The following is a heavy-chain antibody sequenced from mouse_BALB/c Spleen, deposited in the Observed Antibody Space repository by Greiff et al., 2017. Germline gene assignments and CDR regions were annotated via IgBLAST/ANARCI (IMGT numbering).Heavy chain of an antibody. J-gene: IGHJ4*01. CDR3: ARKSYYYGSSHAMDY. V-gene: IGHV2-2*02. CDR1: GFSLTSYG. Sequence: QVQLKESGPGLVQPSQSLSITCTVSGFSLTSYGVHWVRQSPGKGLEWLGVIWSGGSTDYNAAFISRLSISKDNSKSQVFFKMNSLQANDTAIYYCARKSYYYGSSHAMDYWGQGTSVTVSS. D-gene: IGHD1-1*01. CDR2: IWSGGST.